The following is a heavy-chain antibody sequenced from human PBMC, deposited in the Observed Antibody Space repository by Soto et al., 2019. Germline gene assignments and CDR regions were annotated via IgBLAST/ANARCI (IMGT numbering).Heavy chain of an antibody. CDR3: GRVGVAVTGIDY. J-gene: IGHJ4*02. V-gene: IGHV4-61*01. Sequence: SETLSLTCTVSGGSVNSARYYWSWIRQPPGKGLEWIAYIYYSGSTKYNSSLKSRVTISVDTSKNQFSLKLTSVTAADTAVCYCGRVGVAVTGIDYWGPGTLVTVSS. CDR1: GGSVNSARYY. CDR2: IYYSGST. D-gene: IGHD6-19*01.